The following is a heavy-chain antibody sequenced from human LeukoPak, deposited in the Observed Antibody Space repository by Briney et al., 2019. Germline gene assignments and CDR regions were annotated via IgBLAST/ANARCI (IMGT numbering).Heavy chain of an antibody. V-gene: IGHV3-11*01. CDR1: GFTFSDYY. CDR2: LSGSGDSK. CDR3: ARRAYSNHFFDY. Sequence: GGSLRLSCVASGFTFSDYYMSWVRQPPGKGLEWVSDLSGSGDSKFYADSVKGRFTVSRDNARKSLYLQVNSLRAEDTAIYYCARRAYSNHFFDYWGQGTLVTVSP. D-gene: IGHD4-11*01. J-gene: IGHJ4*02.